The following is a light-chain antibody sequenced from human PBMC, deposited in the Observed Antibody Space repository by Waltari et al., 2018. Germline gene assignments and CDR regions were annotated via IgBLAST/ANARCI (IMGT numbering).Light chain of an antibody. CDR1: SSGPGTYNS. V-gene: IGLV2-11*01. CDR3: FSYLGTSHV. J-gene: IGLJ1*01. Sequence: QSALTQPRTVSGSPGQSVTISCTGLSSGPGTYNSVSWYQQHPGKAPNLMVYDVNRRPSGVPDRFSVSKSGNTASLTISGLQAEDEGDYFCFSYLGTSHVFGTGTTVTV. CDR2: DVN.